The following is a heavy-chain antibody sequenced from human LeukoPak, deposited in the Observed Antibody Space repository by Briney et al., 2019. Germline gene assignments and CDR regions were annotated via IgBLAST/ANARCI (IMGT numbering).Heavy chain of an antibody. Sequence: GGSLRLSCAASGFTFSSYWMSWVRQAPGKGLEWVSFIDNGGTIKYYADSVKGRFTISRDNARNSLYLQMNSLRAEDTAVYYCARDPNGLYDFDYWGRGTLVTVSS. CDR3: ARDPNGLYDFDY. CDR2: IDNGGTIK. CDR1: GFTFSSYW. D-gene: IGHD5/OR15-5a*01. J-gene: IGHJ4*02. V-gene: IGHV3-48*04.